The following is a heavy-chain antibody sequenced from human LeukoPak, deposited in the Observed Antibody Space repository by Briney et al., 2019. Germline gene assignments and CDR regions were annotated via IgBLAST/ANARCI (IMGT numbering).Heavy chain of an antibody. D-gene: IGHD5/OR15-5a*01. Sequence: SQTLSLTCTVSGGSISSGSYYWSWLRQPAGKGLEWIGRIYTSGSTNYNPSLKSRVTISVDTSKNQFSLKLSSVTAADTAVYYCARGSTYYMDVWGKGTTVTVSS. CDR1: GGSISSGSYY. CDR3: ARGSTYYMDV. CDR2: IYTSGST. V-gene: IGHV4-61*02. J-gene: IGHJ6*03.